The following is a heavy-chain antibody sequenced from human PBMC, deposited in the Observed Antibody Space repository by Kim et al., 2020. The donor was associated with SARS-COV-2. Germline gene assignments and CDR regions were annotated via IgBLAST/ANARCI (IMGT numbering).Heavy chain of an antibody. V-gene: IGHV5-51*01. J-gene: IGHJ3*02. Sequence: GESLKISCKGSGYSFTNYWIGWVRQMPGKGLEWMGLIYPGDSDTRYSPSFKGQVTISADKSISTAYLQWSSLKASDTAMYYCARGIESSGYTNAFDIWGQGTMGTDSS. CDR1: GYSFTNYW. CDR3: ARGIESSGYTNAFDI. D-gene: IGHD3-22*01. CDR2: IYPGDSDT.